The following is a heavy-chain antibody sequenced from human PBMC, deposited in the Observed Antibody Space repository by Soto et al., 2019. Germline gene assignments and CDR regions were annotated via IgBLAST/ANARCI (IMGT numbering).Heavy chain of an antibody. CDR1: GDSVSSNSAA. CDR3: AREGILALKGGFYYGMEV. D-gene: IGHD3-16*01. CDR2: TYYRSKWYN. Sequence: QVQLQQSGPGLVKPSQTLSLTCAISGDSVSSNSAAWNWIRQSPSRGLEWLGRTYYRSKWYNDYAVSVKSRITINPDTSKSQFSLQLNSVTPEDTAVYYCAREGILALKGGFYYGMEVWGQGTTVTVSS. J-gene: IGHJ6*02. V-gene: IGHV6-1*01.